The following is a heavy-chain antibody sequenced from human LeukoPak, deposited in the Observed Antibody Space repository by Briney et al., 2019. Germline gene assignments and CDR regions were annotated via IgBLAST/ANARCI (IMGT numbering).Heavy chain of an antibody. CDR2: ISGSSNTI. D-gene: IGHD3-22*01. CDR3: AKDLDSSGYYYWAYGDY. J-gene: IGHJ4*02. Sequence: GGSLRLSCAASGFTFSTYSLNWVRQAPGKGLEWISYISGSSNTIYYADSVKGRFTISRDNAKNTLYLQMNSLRAEDTAVYYCAKDLDSSGYYYWAYGDYWGQGTLVTVSS. CDR1: GFTFSTYS. V-gene: IGHV3-48*01.